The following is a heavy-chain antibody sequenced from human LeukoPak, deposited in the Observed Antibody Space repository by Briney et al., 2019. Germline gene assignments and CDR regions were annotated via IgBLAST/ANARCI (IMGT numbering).Heavy chain of an antibody. V-gene: IGHV4-31*03. CDR2: IYYSGTT. CDR1: GGSISTGGYH. CDR3: ARAIETYYDDWIGTYYMDV. J-gene: IGHJ6*03. Sequence: SETLSLTCTVSGGSISTGGYHWSWIRQHPGKGLEWIGYIYYSGTTYYNPSLKSRLTISVDTSKNQFSLKLSSVTAADTAVYYCARAIETYYDDWIGTYYMDVWGKGTTVTVSS. D-gene: IGHD3-3*01.